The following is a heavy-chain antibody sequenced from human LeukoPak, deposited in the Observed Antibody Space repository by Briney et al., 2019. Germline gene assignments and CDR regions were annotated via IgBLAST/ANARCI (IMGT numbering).Heavy chain of an antibody. CDR3: AKGGGSGYVSYYYNAMDV. Sequence: PSETLSLTCTVSGGSISSSSYYWGWIRQPPGKGLEWVSAISGSGGSPYYADSVKGRFTISRDNSKNTLYLQMNSLRAEDTAIYYCAKGGGSGYVSYYYNAMDVWGQGTTVTVSS. V-gene: IGHV3-23*01. CDR1: GGSISSSSYY. CDR2: ISGSGGSP. D-gene: IGHD5-12*01. J-gene: IGHJ6*02.